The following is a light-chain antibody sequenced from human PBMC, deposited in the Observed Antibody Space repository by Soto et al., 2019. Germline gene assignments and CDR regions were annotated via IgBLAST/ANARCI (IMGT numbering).Light chain of an antibody. CDR2: RNN. Sequence: QSVLRQPPSVSGAPGQRVTISCTGSSSNVGAGYDVNWYQQLPGTAPKVLIYRNNNRPSGVPDRFTGFRSGTSASLAITGLQAEDEGDYYCQSYDSSMSGSVLFGGGTQLTVL. J-gene: IGLJ2*01. CDR1: SSNVGAGYD. CDR3: QSYDSSMSGSVL. V-gene: IGLV1-40*01.